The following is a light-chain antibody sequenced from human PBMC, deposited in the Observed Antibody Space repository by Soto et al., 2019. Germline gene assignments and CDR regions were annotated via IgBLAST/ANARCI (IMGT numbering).Light chain of an antibody. J-gene: IGLJ3*02. V-gene: IGLV2-14*01. CDR3: NSYTTTSSWM. Sequence: QSALTQPASVSGSPGQSITISCTGTSSDVGGYNYVSWYQQHPGKAPKLIIYEVTNRPSGVSNRFSGSKSGNTASLTISGLQAEDEADYYCNSYTTTSSWMFVGGTKLTVL. CDR1: SSDVGGYNY. CDR2: EVT.